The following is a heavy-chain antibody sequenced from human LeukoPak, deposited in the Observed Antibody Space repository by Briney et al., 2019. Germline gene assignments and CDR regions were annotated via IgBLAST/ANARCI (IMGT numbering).Heavy chain of an antibody. CDR3: ARDQGGYDDY. D-gene: IGHD5-12*01. CDR2: IYYSGST. J-gene: IGHJ4*02. Sequence: SETLSLTCAVYGGSFSGYYWSWIRQPPGKGLEWIGYIYYSGSTNYNPSLKSRVTISVDTSKNQFSLKLSSVTAADTAVYYCARDQGGYDDYWGQGTLVTVSS. CDR1: GGSFSGYY. V-gene: IGHV4-59*01.